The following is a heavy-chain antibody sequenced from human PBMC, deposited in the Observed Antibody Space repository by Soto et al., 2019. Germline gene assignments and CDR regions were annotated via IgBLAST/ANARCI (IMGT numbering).Heavy chain of an antibody. J-gene: IGHJ4*02. V-gene: IGHV6-1*01. D-gene: IGHD6-19*01. CDR2: TYHRSQWYN. CDR1: GDSVSSNSVA. CDR3: ARIAYGSRAAYFDS. Sequence: SQTLSLTCAISGDSVSSNSVAGNWIRQSPSRGLEWLGRTYHRSQWYNDYAVSVRSRISINPDTSKNQFSLQLNSVTPADPAVYYCARIAYGSRAAYFDSWGQGPLVTVSS.